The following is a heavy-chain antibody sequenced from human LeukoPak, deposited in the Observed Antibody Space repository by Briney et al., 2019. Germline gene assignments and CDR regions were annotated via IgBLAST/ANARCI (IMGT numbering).Heavy chain of an antibody. CDR3: ARGSHDSTWY. J-gene: IGHJ4*02. V-gene: IGHV6-1*01. CDR1: GDSVPSNSAA. Sequence: SQTLSLTCAISGDSVPSNSAAWSWIRQSPSRGLEWLGRTYYRSKWYNDYAVSVRGRITINPDTSKNQFSLHLNSVTPEDTAVYYCARGSHDSTWYWGQGTLVTVSS. D-gene: IGHD3-22*01. CDR2: TYYRSKWYN.